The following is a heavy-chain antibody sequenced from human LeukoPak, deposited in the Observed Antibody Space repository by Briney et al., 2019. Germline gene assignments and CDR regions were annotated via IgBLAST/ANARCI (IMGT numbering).Heavy chain of an antibody. CDR1: GFTVSSNE. CDR3: ARQRRYCSGDSCYQRTFDF. V-gene: IGHV3-38-3*01. J-gene: IGHJ4*02. D-gene: IGHD2-15*01. Sequence: GGSLRLSCAASGFTVSSNEMSWVRQAPGKGLEWVSSISGGSTYYADSRKGRFTISRDNSKNTLHLQMNSLRAEDTAVYSCARQRRYCSGDSCYQRTFDFWGQGTLVTVSS. CDR2: ISGGST.